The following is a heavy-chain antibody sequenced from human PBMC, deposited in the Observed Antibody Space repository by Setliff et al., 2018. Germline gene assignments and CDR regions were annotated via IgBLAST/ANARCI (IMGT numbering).Heavy chain of an antibody. D-gene: IGHD5-18*01. CDR1: GYTFRNYA. CDR3: ARAPSVELVTIRTNSWFTY. Sequence: GASVKVSCKASGYTFRNYAFAWVRQAPGQGLEWVGWISVYNGDTNYAQKFQGRVTLTTDTSTSTAYMELGSLTSGDSAFYYCARAPSVELVTIRTNSWFTYWGQGTLVTVSS. J-gene: IGHJ4*02. CDR2: ISVYNGDT. V-gene: IGHV1-18*01.